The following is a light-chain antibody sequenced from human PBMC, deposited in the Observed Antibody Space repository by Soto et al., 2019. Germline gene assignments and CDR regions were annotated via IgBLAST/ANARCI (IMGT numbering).Light chain of an antibody. Sequence: QSVLTQSPSASASLGASVKLTCTLSSGHSTYAIACYQQQPEKGHRYLMKVNSDGSHSKGDAIPDRFSGSSSGAARSFSISSLQSEDEADYYCQTWGTGYVVFGAGTKLTVL. CDR2: VNSDGSH. J-gene: IGLJ2*01. CDR1: SGHSTYA. V-gene: IGLV4-69*01. CDR3: QTWGTGYVV.